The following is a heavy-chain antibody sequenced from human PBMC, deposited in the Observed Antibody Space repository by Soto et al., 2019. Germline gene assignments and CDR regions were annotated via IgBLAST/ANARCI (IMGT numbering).Heavy chain of an antibody. V-gene: IGHV2-5*02. Sequence: QITLNESGPTLVKPTQTLTLTCTFSGFSLSTRGVGVGWIRQPPGKALEWLALLYWDDDERYSPSLISRLSITKGTSKNQVFLTMTNVDPVDTATYYCAHRPRGFTYFFDYWGQGTLVTVSS. CDR3: AHRPRGFTYFFDY. J-gene: IGHJ4*02. CDR2: LYWDDDE. CDR1: GFSLSTRGVG.